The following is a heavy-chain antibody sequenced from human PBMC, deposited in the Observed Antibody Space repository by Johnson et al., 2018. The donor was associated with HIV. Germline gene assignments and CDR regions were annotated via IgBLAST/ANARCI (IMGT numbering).Heavy chain of an antibody. CDR3: ARQRGCDI. V-gene: IGHV3-7*01. Sequence: VQLVESGGGLVQPGGSLRLSCAASGFSIRGHWMSWLRQAPGKGLEWVANIKQDGSETNYVDYVKGRFTISSDNPKNALYLQMNSRRGEDPAVYYCARQRGCDIWGQGTMVTVSS. J-gene: IGHJ3*02. CDR1: GFSIRGHW. CDR2: IKQDGSET.